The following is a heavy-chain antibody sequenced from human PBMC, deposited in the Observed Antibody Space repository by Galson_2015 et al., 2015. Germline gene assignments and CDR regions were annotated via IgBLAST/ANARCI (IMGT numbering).Heavy chain of an antibody. D-gene: IGHD4-23*01. V-gene: IGHV3-23*01. CDR1: GFTFRSYA. J-gene: IGHJ4*02. Sequence: SLRLSCAASGFTFRSYAMRWVRQAPGKGLEWVSGISDDGGSTYYADSVKGRFTISRDNSKNTLYLRMNSLRVEDTAVYSCAKRSGGNGGDFDYWGQGTLVTVSS. CDR3: AKRSGGNGGDFDY. CDR2: ISDDGGST.